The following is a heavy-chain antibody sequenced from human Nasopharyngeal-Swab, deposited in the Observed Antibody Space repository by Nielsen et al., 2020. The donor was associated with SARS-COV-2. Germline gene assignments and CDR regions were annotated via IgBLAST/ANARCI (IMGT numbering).Heavy chain of an antibody. CDR1: GFTLSSYE. D-gene: IGHD4-17*01. CDR2: ISSSGSTI. Sequence: GGSLRLSCAASGFTLSSYEMNWVRQAPGKGLEWVSYISSSGSTIYYADSVKGRFTISRDNAKNSLYLQMNSLRAEDTAVYYCARDQRSRGSLDYWGQGTLVTVSS. CDR3: ARDQRSRGSLDY. V-gene: IGHV3-48*03. J-gene: IGHJ4*02.